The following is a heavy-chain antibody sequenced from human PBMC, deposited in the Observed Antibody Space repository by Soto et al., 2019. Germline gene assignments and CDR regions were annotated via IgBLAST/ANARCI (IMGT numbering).Heavy chain of an antibody. V-gene: IGHV3-23*01. Sequence: EVQLLESGGGLVQPGGSLRLSCAASGFTFSSYAMNWVRQAPGKGLEWVSAISDSGSTYYADSVKGRFTSSRDNSRSTLYLQMNSLRAEDTAVYYCAKDSSLNYCTITSCLDTFDHSSQGTLLTLSS. CDR3: AKDSSLNYCTITSCLDTFDH. CDR1: GFTFSSYA. J-gene: IGHJ4*02. D-gene: IGHD2-2*01. CDR2: ISDSGST.